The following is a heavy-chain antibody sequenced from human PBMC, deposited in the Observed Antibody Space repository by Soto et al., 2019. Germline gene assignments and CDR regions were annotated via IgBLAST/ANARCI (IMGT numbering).Heavy chain of an antibody. V-gene: IGHV3-23*01. CDR3: ARDRGIVALYYYYYYGMDV. Sequence: GGSLRLSCAASGFPFINFAMSWVRQSPGKGLEWVSAISGTGSRTWYADSVRGRFTVSRDNSKNTLYLQMNSLRAEDTAVYYCARDRGIVALYYYYYYGMDVWGQGTTVTVSS. D-gene: IGHD5-12*01. CDR2: ISGTGSRT. CDR1: GFPFINFA. J-gene: IGHJ6*02.